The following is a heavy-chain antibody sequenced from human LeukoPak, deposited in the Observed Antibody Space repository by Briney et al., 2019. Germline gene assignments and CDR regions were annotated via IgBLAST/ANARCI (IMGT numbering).Heavy chain of an antibody. J-gene: IGHJ6*03. CDR3: ASKVRLERCYYYYYMDV. V-gene: IGHV4-34*01. Sequence: PSETLSLTCAVYGGSLSDYYWSWIRQPPGKGLEWIGEINHSGSTNYNPSLKSRVTISLDTSKNQFSLKLSSVTAADTAVYYCASKVRLERCYYYYYMDVWDKGTTVTVSS. CDR2: INHSGST. CDR1: GGSLSDYY. D-gene: IGHD1-1*01.